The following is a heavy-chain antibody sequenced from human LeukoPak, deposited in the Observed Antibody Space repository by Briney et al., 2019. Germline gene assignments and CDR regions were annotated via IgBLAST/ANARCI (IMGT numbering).Heavy chain of an antibody. Sequence: GGSLRLSCAASGFTFSSYAMSWVRQAPGKGLEWVSDISGSGGSTYYADSVKGRFTISRDNSKNTLYLQMNSLRAEDTAVYYCAKAHSSGYYYYMDVWGKGTTVTISS. CDR2: ISGSGGST. D-gene: IGHD6-19*01. V-gene: IGHV3-23*01. CDR1: GFTFSSYA. CDR3: AKAHSSGYYYYMDV. J-gene: IGHJ6*03.